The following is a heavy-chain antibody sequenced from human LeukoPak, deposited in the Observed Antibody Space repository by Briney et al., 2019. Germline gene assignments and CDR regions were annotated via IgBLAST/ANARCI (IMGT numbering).Heavy chain of an antibody. CDR1: GLTFSNAW. CDR2: IKSTTVGGTT. V-gene: IGHV3-15*01. D-gene: IGHD4-23*01. J-gene: IGHJ4*02. Sequence: GGSLRLSCAVSGLTFSNAWMSWVRQAPGKGLEWVGRIKSTTVGGTTEYAAPVKGRFTISRDDSKNTVYLQMNSLKTEDTAVYYCTTGPGNSGYWGQGTLVTVSS. CDR3: TTGPGNSGY.